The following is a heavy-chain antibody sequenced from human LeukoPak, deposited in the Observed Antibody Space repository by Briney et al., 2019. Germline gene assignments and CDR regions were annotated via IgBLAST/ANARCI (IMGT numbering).Heavy chain of an antibody. J-gene: IGHJ4*02. Sequence: PGGSLRLSCAASEFTFNNYAMNWVRQAPGKGLEWVSAISGSGGSTYYADSVKGRFTISRDNSKNTLYLQMNSLRAEDTAVYYCARRGSTDYWGQGTLVTVSS. CDR3: ARRGSTDY. CDR1: EFTFNNYA. D-gene: IGHD2/OR15-2a*01. CDR2: ISGSGGST. V-gene: IGHV3-23*01.